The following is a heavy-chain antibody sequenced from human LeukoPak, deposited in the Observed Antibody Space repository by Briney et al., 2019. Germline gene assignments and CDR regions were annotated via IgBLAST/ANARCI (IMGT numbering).Heavy chain of an antibody. CDR3: ARHALSWLLNAFDI. V-gene: IGHV4-30-4*07. CDR2: IYYSGST. CDR1: GGSISSGGYS. Sequence: SQTLSLTCAVSGGSISSGGYSWSWIRQPPGKGLEWIGYIYYSGSTNYNPSLKIRVTISVDTSKNQFSLKLSSVTAADTAVYYCARHALSWLLNAFDIWGQGTMVTVSS. J-gene: IGHJ3*02. D-gene: IGHD5-24*01.